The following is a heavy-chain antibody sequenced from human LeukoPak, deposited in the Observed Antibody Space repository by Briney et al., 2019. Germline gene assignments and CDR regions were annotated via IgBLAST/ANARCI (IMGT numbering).Heavy chain of an antibody. Sequence: GGSLRLSCAGSGFIFNNYAMHWVRQPPGKGLEWVSGISWNSGTIDYADSVRGRFTISRDNSKNTLSLQLNSLRAEDTAVYYCAKGTSSSCYSAPNYWGQGTLVTVSS. J-gene: IGHJ4*02. CDR1: GFIFNNYA. V-gene: IGHV3-9*01. D-gene: IGHD2-15*01. CDR2: ISWNSGTI. CDR3: AKGTSSSCYSAPNY.